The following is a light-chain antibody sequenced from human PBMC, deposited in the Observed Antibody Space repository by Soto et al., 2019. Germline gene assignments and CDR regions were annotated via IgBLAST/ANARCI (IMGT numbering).Light chain of an antibody. CDR2: TAS. CDR1: QHVGSA. Sequence: VLTQSPATVSVSPGESATVSCRASQHVGSALAWYQHKSGQAPRLLFYTASTWATGTPLRFSASGSGTEFTLTISSLQSEDLAVYYCQQYYSWPITFGGGTKVEI. J-gene: IGKJ4*01. V-gene: IGKV3-15*01. CDR3: QQYYSWPIT.